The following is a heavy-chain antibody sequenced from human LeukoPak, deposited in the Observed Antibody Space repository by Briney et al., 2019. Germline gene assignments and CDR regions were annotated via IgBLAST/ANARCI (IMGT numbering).Heavy chain of an antibody. J-gene: IGHJ4*02. CDR1: GFTFGSYS. CDR3: ARDQGGSYSY. Sequence: GGSLRLSCAASGFTFGSYSMNWVRQAPGKGLEWVSFISSLSGTREYADSVKGRFTISRDNAKNSLYLQMNSPRAEDTAVYYCARDQGGSYSYWGQGTLVTVSS. D-gene: IGHD1-26*01. V-gene: IGHV3-48*01. CDR2: ISSLSGTR.